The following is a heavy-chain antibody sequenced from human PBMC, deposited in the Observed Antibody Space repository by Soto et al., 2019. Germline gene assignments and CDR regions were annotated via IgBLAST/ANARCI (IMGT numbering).Heavy chain of an antibody. Sequence: GGSLRLSCAASGFTFSGSAMHWVRQASGKGLEWVGRIRSKANSYATAYAASVKGRFTISRDDSKNTAYLQMNSLKTEDTAVYYCTRHPAAADYGDYDTQWDYWGQGTLVTVSS. V-gene: IGHV3-73*01. D-gene: IGHD4-17*01. CDR3: TRHPAAADYGDYDTQWDY. CDR2: IRSKANSYAT. CDR1: GFTFSGSA. J-gene: IGHJ4*02.